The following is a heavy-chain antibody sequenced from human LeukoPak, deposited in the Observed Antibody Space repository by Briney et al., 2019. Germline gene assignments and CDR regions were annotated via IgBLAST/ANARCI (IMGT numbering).Heavy chain of an antibody. J-gene: IGHJ4*02. CDR1: GYTFTVYD. V-gene: IGHV1-8*01. D-gene: IGHD2-2*01. CDR2: MNPNSGNT. CDR3: ARGGYTDIVVVPAVTFDY. Sequence: GASVKVSCKTSGYTFTVYDINRVRQAPGKGPEWMGWMNPNSGNTGYAQKFQGRVTMTRDTSTSTVYMELSSLRSEDTAVYYCARGGYTDIVVVPAVTFDYWGQGTLVTVSS.